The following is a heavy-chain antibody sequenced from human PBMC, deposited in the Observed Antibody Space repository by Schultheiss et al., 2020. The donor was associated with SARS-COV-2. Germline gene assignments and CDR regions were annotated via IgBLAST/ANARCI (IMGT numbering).Heavy chain of an antibody. CDR2: IWYDGINK. V-gene: IGHV3-33*01. CDR1: GFTFSSYG. D-gene: IGHD6-19*01. Sequence: GGSLRLSCAASGFTFSSYGMHWVRQAPGKGLEWVAVIWYDGINKYYADSVKGRFTISRDNSKNTLYLQMNSLRAEDTAVYYCARDRGAVAGQGVDYWGQGTLVTVSS. J-gene: IGHJ4*02. CDR3: ARDRGAVAGQGVDY.